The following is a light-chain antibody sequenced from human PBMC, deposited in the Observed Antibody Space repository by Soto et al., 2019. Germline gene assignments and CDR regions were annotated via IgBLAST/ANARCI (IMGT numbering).Light chain of an antibody. V-gene: IGKV1-5*01. J-gene: IGKJ4*01. CDR2: DAS. Sequence: DIQMTQSPSTLSASIGDRVTITCRASQSIIRWLAWYQKKPGKAPKLLIYDASTLQSGVPSRFSGGGSGTDFTLTISSLQPEDFATYYCQQVNVYPSTFGGGTKVDI. CDR1: QSIIRW. CDR3: QQVNVYPST.